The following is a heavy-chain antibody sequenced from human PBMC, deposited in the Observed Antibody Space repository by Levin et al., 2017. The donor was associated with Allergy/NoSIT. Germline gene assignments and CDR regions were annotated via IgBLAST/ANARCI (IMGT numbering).Heavy chain of an antibody. D-gene: IGHD4-17*01. CDR3: ARDDYDDY. CDR1: GFMFSSFP. V-gene: IGHV3-21*01. CDR2: ISASSTYK. J-gene: IGHJ4*02. Sequence: GGSLRLSCAASGFMFSSFPMNWVRQPPGKGLEWVSSISASSTYKQYSDSVKGRFTVSRDNAKKSLYLEMNSLRAEDTAVYFCARDDYDDYWGQGTLVTVSS.